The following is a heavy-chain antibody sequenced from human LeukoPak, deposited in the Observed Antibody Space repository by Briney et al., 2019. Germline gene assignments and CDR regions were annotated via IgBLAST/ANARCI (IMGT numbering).Heavy chain of an antibody. Sequence: GESLKISCKASGYSFTTYWIGWVRQVPGKGLEWVGIIYPADSTAKYSPSFQGQVTISADKSISTAYLQWSSLKASDTAMYYCARISAVPAAGYWGQGTLVTVSS. D-gene: IGHD2-2*01. CDR3: ARISAVPAAGY. J-gene: IGHJ4*02. CDR1: GYSFTTYW. CDR2: IYPADSTA. V-gene: IGHV5-51*01.